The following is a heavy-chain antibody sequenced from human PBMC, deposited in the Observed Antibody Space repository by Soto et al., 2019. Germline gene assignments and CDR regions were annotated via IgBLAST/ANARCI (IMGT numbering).Heavy chain of an antibody. J-gene: IGHJ6*02. CDR1: GYTFTGYY. V-gene: IGHV1-2*02. CDR2: INPNSGGT. Sequence: ASVKVSCKASGYTFTGYYMHWVRQAPGQGLEWMGWINPNSGGTDYAQKFQGRVTMTRDTSISTAYMELSRLRSDDTAVYYCARWLQFYYYGMDAWGQGTTVTVSS. CDR3: ARWLQFYYYGMDA. D-gene: IGHD4-4*01.